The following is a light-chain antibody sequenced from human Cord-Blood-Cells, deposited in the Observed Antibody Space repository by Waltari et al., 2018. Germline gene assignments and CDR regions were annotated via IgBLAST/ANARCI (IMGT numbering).Light chain of an antibody. CDR1: KRISNY. Sequence: DIQMTQSQSSLSASVGDRVTTTCRTSKRISNYLAWYQLKSGKVPKLLIYAASTWQSGVPARFSGSGSGTDFTLTISSLQPEDVATDYCQKYNSAPPPCGGGTKLEIK. J-gene: IGKJ4*01. CDR3: QKYNSAPPP. V-gene: IGKV1-27*01. CDR2: AAS.